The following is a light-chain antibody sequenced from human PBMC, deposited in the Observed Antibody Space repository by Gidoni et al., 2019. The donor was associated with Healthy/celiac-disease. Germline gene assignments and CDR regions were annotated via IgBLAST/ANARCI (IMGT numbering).Light chain of an antibody. CDR2: DDS. CDR3: QVWDSSSDHYV. J-gene: IGLJ1*01. V-gene: IGLV3-21*02. CDR1: NIGSKS. Sequence: SYVLTQPPSVSVAPGQTARITCGGNNIGSKSVHWYQQKPGQAPVLVVYDDSDRPSGIPERFSGSISRVEAGAEADYYCQVWDSSSDHYVFGTGTKVTVL.